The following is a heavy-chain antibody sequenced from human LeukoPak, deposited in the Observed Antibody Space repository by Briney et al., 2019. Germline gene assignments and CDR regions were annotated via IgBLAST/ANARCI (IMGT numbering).Heavy chain of an antibody. V-gene: IGHV4-61*02. CDR3: AREAYYYDSSGYLNWFGP. D-gene: IGHD3-22*01. CDR1: GGSISSGSYY. CDR2: IYTSGST. Sequence: PSETLSLTCTVSGGSISSGSYYWSWIRQPAGKGLEWIGRIYTSGSTNYNPSLKSRVTISVDTSKNQFSLKLSSVTAADTAVYYCAREAYYYDSSGYLNWFGPWGQGTLVTVSS. J-gene: IGHJ5*02.